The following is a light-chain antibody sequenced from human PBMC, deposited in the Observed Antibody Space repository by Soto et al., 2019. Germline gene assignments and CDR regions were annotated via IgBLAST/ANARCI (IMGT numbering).Light chain of an antibody. J-gene: IGLJ1*01. V-gene: IGLV1-44*01. CDR3: SAWDASLNGYV. Sequence: QSVLTQPPSASGTPGQRLTNSCSGSRSNIGSKTVNWYQQLPGTAPKLLIYSNYQRPSGVPDRFSGSKSGTSASLAISGLQSEDEADYYCSAWDASLNGYVFGTGTKLTVL. CDR1: RSNIGSKT. CDR2: SNY.